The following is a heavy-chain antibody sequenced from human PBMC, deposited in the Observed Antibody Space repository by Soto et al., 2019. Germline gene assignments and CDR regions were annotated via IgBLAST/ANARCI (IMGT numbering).Heavy chain of an antibody. J-gene: IGHJ3*02. CDR2: MNPNSGNT. CDR3: ARGGRLDDAFDI. CDR1: GYTFTSYD. Sequence: GASVKVSCKASGYTFTSYDINCARQATGQGLEWMGWMNPNSGNTGYAQKFQGRVTMTRNTSISTAYMELSSLRSENTAVYYCARGGRLDDAFDIWGQGTMVTVSS. V-gene: IGHV1-8*01. D-gene: IGHD6-25*01.